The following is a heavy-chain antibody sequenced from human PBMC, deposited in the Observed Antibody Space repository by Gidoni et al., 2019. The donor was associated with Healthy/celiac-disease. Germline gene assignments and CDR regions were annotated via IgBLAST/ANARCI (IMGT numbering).Heavy chain of an antibody. CDR1: AGTFSSYA. J-gene: IGHJ6*02. D-gene: IGHD2-15*01. V-gene: IGHV1-69*01. CDR3: ASADIVVVVAANRYYYYYGMDV. Sequence: QVQLVQSGAEVKKPGSSVKVSCKASAGTFSSYAISWVRQPPGQGLEWMGGIIPIVGTANYAQKFQGRVTITADESTSTAYMELSSLRSEDTAVYYCASADIVVVVAANRYYYYYGMDVWGQGTTVTVSS. CDR2: IIPIVGTA.